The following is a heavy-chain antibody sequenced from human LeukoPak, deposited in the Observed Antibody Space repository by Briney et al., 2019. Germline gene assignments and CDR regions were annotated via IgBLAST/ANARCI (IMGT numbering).Heavy chain of an antibody. D-gene: IGHD5-18*01. CDR2: ISGSGGST. J-gene: IGHJ4*02. CDR3: AKAKYSYGYLGIDY. CDR1: GFTFSSSA. V-gene: IGHV3-23*01. Sequence: GGSLRLSCAASGFTFSSSAMSWVRQAPGKGLEWVSAISGSGGSTYYADSVKGRFTISRDNSKNTLYLQMNNLRAEDTAVYYCAKAKYSYGYLGIDYWGQGTLVTVSS.